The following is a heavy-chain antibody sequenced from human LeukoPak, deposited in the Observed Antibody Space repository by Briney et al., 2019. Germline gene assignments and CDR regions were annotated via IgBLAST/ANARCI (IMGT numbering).Heavy chain of an antibody. CDR3: AKQDTRSSGWYD. Sequence: GGSLRLSCAASGFTFSNYAMSWVRQAPGQGLEWVSAISDSGGSTYYADSVKGRFTISRDNSKNTLYLQVNSLRAEDTAVYYCAKQDTRSSGWYDWGQGTLVTVSS. CDR1: GFTFSNYA. CDR2: ISDSGGST. J-gene: IGHJ4*02. D-gene: IGHD6-19*01. V-gene: IGHV3-23*01.